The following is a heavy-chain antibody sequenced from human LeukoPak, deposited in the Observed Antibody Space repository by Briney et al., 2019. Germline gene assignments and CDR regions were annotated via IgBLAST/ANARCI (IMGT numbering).Heavy chain of an antibody. CDR3: VKQAGVY. CDR2: IKGDGSEK. J-gene: IGHJ4*02. Sequence: GGSLKLSCAASGFTISNLWMTWVRQAPGKGLECVANIKGDGSEKNYVDSVKGRFTISKDDAKNSLYLQMNSLRAEDTAVYYCVKQAGVYWGQGTLVTVSS. D-gene: IGHD6-19*01. CDR1: GFTISNLW. V-gene: IGHV3-7*01.